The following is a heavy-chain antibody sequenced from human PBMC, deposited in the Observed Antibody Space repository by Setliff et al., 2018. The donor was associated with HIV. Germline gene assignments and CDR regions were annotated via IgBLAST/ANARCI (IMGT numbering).Heavy chain of an antibody. CDR2: IYYTGTT. J-gene: IGHJ4*02. CDR3: ARSTGELDY. D-gene: IGHD3-16*01. CDR1: GGSVSSGSYY. Sequence: SETLSLTCTVSGGSVSSGSYYWGWIRQPPGKGLEWIGNIYYTGTTYYNPSLKSRVTITVDTSKNQFSLKLSAVTAADTAVYYWARSTGELDYWGQGTLVTVSS. V-gene: IGHV4-39*01.